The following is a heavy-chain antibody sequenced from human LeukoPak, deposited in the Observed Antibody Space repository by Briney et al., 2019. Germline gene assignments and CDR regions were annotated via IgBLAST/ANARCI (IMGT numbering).Heavy chain of an antibody. Sequence: PGGSLRLSCAASGFTFSSYSMNWVRQAPGKGLEWVSSISSSSYIYYADSVKGRFTISRDNAKNSLYLQMNSLRAEDTAVYYCAREIVMSDCSSTSCYVWDGYYYGMDVWGQGTTVTVSS. CDR2: ISSSSYI. J-gene: IGHJ6*02. CDR3: AREIVMSDCSSTSCYVWDGYYYGMDV. V-gene: IGHV3-21*01. D-gene: IGHD2-2*01. CDR1: GFTFSSYS.